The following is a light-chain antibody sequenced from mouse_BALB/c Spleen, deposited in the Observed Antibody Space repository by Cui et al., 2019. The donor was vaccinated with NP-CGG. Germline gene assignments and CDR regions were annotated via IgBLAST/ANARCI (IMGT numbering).Light chain of an antibody. CDR1: TGAVTTSNY. V-gene: IGLV1*01. CDR3: ALWYSNHWV. J-gene: IGLJ1*01. Sequence: QALVTHASDLTTSPGETVTLTCRSSTGAVTTSNYANWVQEKPDHLFTGIIGGTNNRTPGVPARFSGSLIGDKAALTITGAQTEDEAIYFCALWYSNHWVFGGGTKLTVL. CDR2: GTN.